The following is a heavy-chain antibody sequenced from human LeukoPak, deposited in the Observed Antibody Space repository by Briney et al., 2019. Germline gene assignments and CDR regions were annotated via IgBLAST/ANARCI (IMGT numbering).Heavy chain of an antibody. CDR1: GFTFSSYA. V-gene: IGHV3-30*14. CDR3: ARDIKKVGAQSVPAFDY. CDR2: ISYDGSNK. D-gene: IGHD1-26*01. Sequence: QPGGSLRLSCAASGFTFSSYAMHWVRQAPGKGLEWVAVISYDGSNKYYADSVKGRFTISRDNSKNTLYLQMNSLRAEDTAVYYCARDIKKVGAQSVPAFDYWGQGTLVTVSS. J-gene: IGHJ4*02.